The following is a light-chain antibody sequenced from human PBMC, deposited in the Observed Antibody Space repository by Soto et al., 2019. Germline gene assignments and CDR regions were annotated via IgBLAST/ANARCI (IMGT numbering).Light chain of an antibody. V-gene: IGLV2-8*01. Sequence: QSALTQPPSASESPGQSVTISCTGSSSDVGGYEYVSWYQQHPGKAPKLIIYEVIKRPSGVPDRFSGSKSGNTASLTVSGLQAEDEADYYCSSYAGSNNLHVLFGGGTKLTVL. CDR1: SSDVGGYEY. J-gene: IGLJ2*01. CDR3: SSYAGSNNLHVL. CDR2: EVI.